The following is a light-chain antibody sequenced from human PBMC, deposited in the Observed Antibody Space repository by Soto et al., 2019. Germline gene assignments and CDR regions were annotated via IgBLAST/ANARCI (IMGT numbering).Light chain of an antibody. V-gene: IGKV3-15*01. J-gene: IGKJ4*01. CDR2: GAS. Sequence: EIVMTQSPATLSVSPWAIATLSCRASQSVSTNLDWYQKKPGQAPRLLVYGASTRATGVPARFSGSESGTEFTLTISGLQSEDFAVYYCQQYNNWPLTFGGGTKVHIK. CDR1: QSVSTN. CDR3: QQYNNWPLT.